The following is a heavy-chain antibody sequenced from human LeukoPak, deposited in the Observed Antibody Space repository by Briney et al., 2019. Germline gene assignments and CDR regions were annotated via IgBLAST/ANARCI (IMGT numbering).Heavy chain of an antibody. CDR3: ARHYGSGTTRFYYYYYMDV. V-gene: IGHV1-69*13. D-gene: IGHD3-10*01. Sequence: GASVKVSCKASGYTFSNYAISWVRQAPGQGLEWMGGIIPIFGTANYAQKFQGRVTITADESTSTAYMELSSLRSEDTAVYYCARHYGSGTTRFYYYYYMDVWGKGTTVTISS. CDR1: GYTFSNYA. CDR2: IIPIFGTA. J-gene: IGHJ6*03.